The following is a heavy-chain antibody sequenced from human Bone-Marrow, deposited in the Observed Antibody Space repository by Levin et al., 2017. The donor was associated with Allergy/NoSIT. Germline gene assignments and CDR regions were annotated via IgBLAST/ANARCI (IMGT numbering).Heavy chain of an antibody. CDR2: IKQDGSEN. D-gene: IGHD5-12*01. Sequence: GESLKISCAASGFTFSNYWMGWVRQAPGKGLEGVANIKQDGSENYYVDSVKGRFTISRDNAQNSLYLQMNSLRGEDTAVYYCARRRNGGYDYWGQGTLVTVSS. CDR3: ARRRNGGYDY. CDR1: GFTFSNYW. J-gene: IGHJ4*02. V-gene: IGHV3-7*01.